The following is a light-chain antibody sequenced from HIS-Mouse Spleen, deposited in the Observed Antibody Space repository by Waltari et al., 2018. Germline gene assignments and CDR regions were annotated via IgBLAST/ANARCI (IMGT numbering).Light chain of an antibody. V-gene: IGLV2-23*01. CDR2: EGS. CDR1: SSAVGGYNL. Sequence: QSALTQPASVSGSPGQSITISCPGTSSAVGGYNLVSWYQQHPGKAPKLMIYEGSKRPSGVSNRFSGSKSGNTASLTISGLQAEDEADYYCCSYAGSSTWVFGGGTKLTVL. J-gene: IGLJ3*02. CDR3: CSYAGSSTWV.